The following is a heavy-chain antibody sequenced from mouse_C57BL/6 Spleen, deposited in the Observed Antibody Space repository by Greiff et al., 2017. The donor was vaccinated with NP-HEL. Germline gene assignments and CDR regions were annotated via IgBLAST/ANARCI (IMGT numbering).Heavy chain of an antibody. CDR1: GYTFTDYY. Sequence: EVQLQQSGPVLVKPGASVKMSCKASGYTFTDYYMNWVKQSHGKSLEWIGVINPYNGGTSYNQKFKGKATLTVDKSSSTAYMELNSLTSEDSAVYYWAKPPYYGSWFAYWGQGTLVTVSA. D-gene: IGHD1-1*01. V-gene: IGHV1-19*01. CDR3: AKPPYYGSWFAY. J-gene: IGHJ3*01. CDR2: INPYNGGT.